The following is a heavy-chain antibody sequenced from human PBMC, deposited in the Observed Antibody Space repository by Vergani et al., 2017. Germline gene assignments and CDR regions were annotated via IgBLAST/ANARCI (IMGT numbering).Heavy chain of an antibody. V-gene: IGHV4-59*11. CDR2: IHYSENT. D-gene: IGHD5-18*01. CDR1: FDSFRNLY. CDR3: ASDTHSGQRADR. J-gene: IGHJ5*02. Sequence: QVQLQQSGPGLVKSSETLYLTCSVSFDSFRNLYCNWIRQPPGKGLEWIGSIHYSENTNYNPHLKTRVTISVDTSKNQFSLTLTSVTAADTAVYYCASDTHSGQRADRWRQGILVTVTS.